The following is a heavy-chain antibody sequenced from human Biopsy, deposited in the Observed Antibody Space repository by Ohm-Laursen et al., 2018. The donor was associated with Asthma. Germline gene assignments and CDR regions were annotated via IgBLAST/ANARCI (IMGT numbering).Heavy chain of an antibody. CDR3: ARKAGSCISRTCYSLDF. Sequence: PSVTVSCKSLGGTFNTYVIGWVRQAPGQGLEWMGGINSVFGTTTYPQKFQDRVTITADDSTSTVYMELSSLRSEDTAVYYCARKAGSCISRTCYSLDFWGQGTLVTVSS. CDR1: GGTFNTYV. D-gene: IGHD2-2*01. CDR2: INSVFGTT. J-gene: IGHJ4*02. V-gene: IGHV1-69*13.